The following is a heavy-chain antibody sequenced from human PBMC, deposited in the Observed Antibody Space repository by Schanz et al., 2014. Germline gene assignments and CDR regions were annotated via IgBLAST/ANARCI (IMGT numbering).Heavy chain of an antibody. CDR1: GFIFSSYG. V-gene: IGHV3-30*02. Sequence: VQLVESGGGLVKPGGSLRLSCAASGFIFSSYGLHWVRQAPGKGLEWVAFIWYDGSNKYYADSVKGRFTISRDNSKNTLYLQMNSLRTEDTAVYYCAKDSTHIDIVLVPTAIDYWGQGTLVTVSS. D-gene: IGHD2-2*01. CDR3: AKDSTHIDIVLVPTAIDY. J-gene: IGHJ4*02. CDR2: IWYDGSNK.